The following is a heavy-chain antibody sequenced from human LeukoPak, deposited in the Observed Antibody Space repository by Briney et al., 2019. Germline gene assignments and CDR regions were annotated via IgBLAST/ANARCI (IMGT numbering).Heavy chain of an antibody. CDR1: GFTFSTYN. CDR2: ISSSGSTK. CDR3: ARDFLTGYFDY. V-gene: IGHV3-48*02. D-gene: IGHD3-9*01. Sequence: PGGTLRLSCAASGFTFSTYNTNGVRQAPGKGLEWVSYISSSGSTKYYADSAKGRFTISRENVKNSLFLQMNSLSDEDTAVYYCARDFLTGYFDYWGQGTLVSVS. J-gene: IGHJ4*02.